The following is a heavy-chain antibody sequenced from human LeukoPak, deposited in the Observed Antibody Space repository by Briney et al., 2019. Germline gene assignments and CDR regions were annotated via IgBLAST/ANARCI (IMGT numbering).Heavy chain of an antibody. Sequence: SETLSLTCAVSGGSISSYYWSWIRQPAGKRLEWIGRIYTSGSTNYNPSLKSRVTISVDTSKNQFSLKLSSVTAADTAVYYCARSVADSSSSKYYFDYWGQGTLVTVSS. CDR1: GGSISSYY. D-gene: IGHD6-6*01. J-gene: IGHJ4*02. CDR2: IYTSGST. V-gene: IGHV4-4*07. CDR3: ARSVADSSSSKYYFDY.